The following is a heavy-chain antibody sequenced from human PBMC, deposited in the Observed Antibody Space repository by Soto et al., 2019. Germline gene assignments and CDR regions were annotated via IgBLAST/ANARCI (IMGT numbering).Heavy chain of an antibody. J-gene: IGHJ4*02. D-gene: IGHD3-10*01. CDR1: GGSISSGGYS. CDR2: IYHSGST. V-gene: IGHV4-30-2*01. CDR3: ARESNVLPGGYFDY. Sequence: SETLSLTCAVSGGSISSGGYSWSWIRQPPGKGLEWIGYIYHSGSTYYNPSLKSRVTISVDRSKNQFSLKLSSVTAADTAVYYCARESNVLPGGYFDYWGQGTLVTVSS.